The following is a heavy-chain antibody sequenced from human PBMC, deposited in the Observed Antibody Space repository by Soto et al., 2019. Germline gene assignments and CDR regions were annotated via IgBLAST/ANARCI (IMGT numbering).Heavy chain of an antibody. Sequence: ASVKVSCKVSGYTLTELSMHWGRQAPGKGLEWMGGFDPEDGETIYAQKFQGRVTMTEDTSTDTAYMELSSLRSEDTAVYYCATVPVGLVGARGFDYWGQGTLVTVSS. CDR1: GYTLTELS. CDR2: FDPEDGET. V-gene: IGHV1-24*01. CDR3: ATVPVGLVGARGFDY. D-gene: IGHD1-26*01. J-gene: IGHJ4*02.